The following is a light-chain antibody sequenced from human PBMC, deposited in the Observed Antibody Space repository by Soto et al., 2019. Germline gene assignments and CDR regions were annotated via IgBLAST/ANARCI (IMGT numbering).Light chain of an antibody. CDR2: KAS. CDR1: QSISSW. CDR3: QHYNSYSEA. V-gene: IGKV1-5*03. Sequence: DIQMTQSPSPLSASVGDRVTITCRASQSISSWLAWYQQKPGKAPKLLIYKASTLKSGVPSRFSGGGSGTEFTLTISSLQPDDFATYYCQHYNSYSEALGQGTKVDIK. J-gene: IGKJ1*01.